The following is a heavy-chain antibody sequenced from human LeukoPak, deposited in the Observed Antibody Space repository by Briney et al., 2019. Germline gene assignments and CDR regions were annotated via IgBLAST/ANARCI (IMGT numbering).Heavy chain of an antibody. CDR2: IYSGGFT. J-gene: IGHJ6*02. CDR3: AREAGGSYNYYYGMDV. V-gene: IGHV3-53*01. D-gene: IGHD1-26*01. Sequence: GGSLRLSCAASGFTVSSNYMTWVRLAPGKGLEWVSVIYSGGFTYYADSVKGRFTISRDNAKNTLYLQMNSLRAEDTAVYYCAREAGGSYNYYYGMDVWGQGTTVTVSS. CDR1: GFTVSSNY.